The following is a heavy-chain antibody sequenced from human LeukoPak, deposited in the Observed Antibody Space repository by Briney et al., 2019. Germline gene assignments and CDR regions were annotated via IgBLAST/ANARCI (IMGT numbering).Heavy chain of an antibody. CDR1: GGSISSYY. D-gene: IGHD1-1*01. V-gene: IGHV4-59*01. CDR2: IYYSGSTKST. CDR3: ARGRPPFEDCFDY. Sequence: SETLSLTCTVSGGSISSYYWSWIRQPPGKGLEWIGYIYYSGSTKSTNYNPSLKSRVTISVDTSKNQFSLKLSSVTAADTAVYYCARGRPPFEDCFDYWGQGTLVTVSS. J-gene: IGHJ4*02.